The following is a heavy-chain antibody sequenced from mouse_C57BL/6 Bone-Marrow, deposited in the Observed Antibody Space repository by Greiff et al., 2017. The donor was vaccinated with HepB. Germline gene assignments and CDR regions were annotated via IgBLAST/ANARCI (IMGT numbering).Heavy chain of an antibody. CDR1: GYTFTSYW. D-gene: IGHD1-1*01. Sequence: QVQLQQPGAELVKPGASVKLSCKASGYTFTSYWMHWVKQRPGQGLEWIGMIHPNSGSTNYNEKFKSKATLTVDKSSSTAYMQLSSLTSEDSAVYYCARVLTTVVAYSFDYWGQGTTLTVSS. V-gene: IGHV1-64*01. CDR2: IHPNSGST. CDR3: ARVLTTVVAYSFDY. J-gene: IGHJ2*01.